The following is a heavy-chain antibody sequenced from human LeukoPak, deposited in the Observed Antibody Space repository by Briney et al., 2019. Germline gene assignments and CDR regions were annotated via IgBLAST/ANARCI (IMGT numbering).Heavy chain of an antibody. CDR2: ISAYNGNT. V-gene: IGHV1-18*01. CDR3: ARGGIVVVPAAGGWFDP. J-gene: IGHJ5*02. D-gene: IGHD2-2*01. CDR1: GYTFTSYG. Sequence: ASVKVSCKASGYTFTSYGISWVRQAPGQGLEWMGWISAYNGNTNYAQKLQGRVTMTTDTSTSTAYMELRSLRSDDTAVYYCARGGIVVVPAAGGWFDPWGQGTLVTVSS.